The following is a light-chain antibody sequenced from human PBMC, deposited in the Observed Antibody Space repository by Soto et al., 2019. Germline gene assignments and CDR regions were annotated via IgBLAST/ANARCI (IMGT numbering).Light chain of an antibody. Sequence: SYELTQPPSVSVAPGKTARITCGGNNIGSKSVHWYQQKPGQAPVLVIYYDSDRPSGIPERFSGSTSGNTATLTISRVEDGDEADYYCQVWDSSSDHHVVFGGGTKLTVL. CDR1: NIGSKS. CDR2: YDS. J-gene: IGLJ2*01. CDR3: QVWDSSSDHHVV. V-gene: IGLV3-21*04.